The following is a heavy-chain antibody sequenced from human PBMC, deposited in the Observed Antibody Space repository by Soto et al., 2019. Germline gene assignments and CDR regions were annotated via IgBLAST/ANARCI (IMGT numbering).Heavy chain of an antibody. V-gene: IGHV4-39*01. CDR3: ARGRGSWFYAY. CDR2: IFYSGST. D-gene: IGHD3-16*01. J-gene: IGHJ4*02. Sequence: PSETLSLTCTVSGGSISSSSYYWGWIRQPPGKGLEWIGGIFYSGSTYYNASLKSRVTISVDTSKNQFSLKLSSVTAADTAVYYCARGRGSWFYAYWSQGTLVTVSS. CDR1: GGSISSSSYY.